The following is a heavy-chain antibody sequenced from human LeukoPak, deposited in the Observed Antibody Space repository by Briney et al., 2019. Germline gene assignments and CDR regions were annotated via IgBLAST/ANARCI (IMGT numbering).Heavy chain of an antibody. CDR1: GFTFSSYA. CDR3: ARDWEDMVRGVIIPIAPQGDI. J-gene: IGHJ3*02. V-gene: IGHV3-48*04. CDR2: ISSSSSTI. D-gene: IGHD3-10*01. Sequence: PGGSLRLSCAASGFTFSSYAMHWVRQAPGKGLEWVSYISSSSSTIYYADSVKGRFTISRDNAKNSLYLQMNSLRAEDTAVYYCARDWEDMVRGVIIPIAPQGDIWGQGTMVTVSS.